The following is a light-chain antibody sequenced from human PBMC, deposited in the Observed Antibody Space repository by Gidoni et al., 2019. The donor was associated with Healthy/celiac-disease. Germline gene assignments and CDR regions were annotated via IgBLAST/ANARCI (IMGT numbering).Light chain of an antibody. CDR1: QSVSSY. CDR2: DAS. J-gene: IGKJ5*01. Sequence: EIVLTQSPATLSLSPGEGATLSCRASQSVSSYLAWYQQKPGQAPRLLIYDASNRATGIPARFSGSWSGTDFTLTISSLEPEEFAVYYCQQRSNWPPAITFGQGTRLEIK. V-gene: IGKV3-11*01. CDR3: QQRSNWPPAIT.